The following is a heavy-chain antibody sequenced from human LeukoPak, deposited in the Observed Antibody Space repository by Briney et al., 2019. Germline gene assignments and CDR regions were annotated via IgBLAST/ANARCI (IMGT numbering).Heavy chain of an antibody. D-gene: IGHD6-19*01. CDR2: IGTLADT. Sequence: PGGSLRLSCAASGVTFSTQDMHWVRQVTGKGLEWVSAIGTLADTFYSDSVKGRFTISRENVKNSLYLQMNSRRAGDTAIYYCATGRSSGWSYAFDFWGRGTMVTVSS. CDR3: ATGRSSGWSYAFDF. V-gene: IGHV3-13*01. J-gene: IGHJ3*01. CDR1: GVTFSTQD.